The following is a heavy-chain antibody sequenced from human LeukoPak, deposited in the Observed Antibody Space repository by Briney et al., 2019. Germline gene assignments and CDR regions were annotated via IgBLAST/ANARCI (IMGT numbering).Heavy chain of an antibody. J-gene: IGHJ4*02. CDR3: ATYSYSSSWHSDY. V-gene: IGHV1-69*13. Sequence: RASVKVSCKASGYTFTSYDINWVRQATGQGLEWMGGIIPIFGTANYAQKFQGRVTITADESTSTAYMELSSLRSEDTAVYYCATYSYSSSWHSDYWGQGTLVTVSS. D-gene: IGHD6-13*01. CDR1: GYTFTSYD. CDR2: IIPIFGTA.